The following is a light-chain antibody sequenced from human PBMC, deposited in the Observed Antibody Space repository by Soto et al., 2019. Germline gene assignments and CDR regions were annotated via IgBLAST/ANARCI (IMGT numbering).Light chain of an antibody. J-gene: IGKJ2*01. Sequence: DFQMTQSPSTVSASVGDRVTITCRASQSISSWLAWYQQKPGKAPKLLIYDASSLESGVPSRFSGSGSGTEFTLTISSLQPDDFATYYCQQYNSYSLTFGQGTKV. CDR2: DAS. CDR3: QQYNSYSLT. V-gene: IGKV1-5*01. CDR1: QSISSW.